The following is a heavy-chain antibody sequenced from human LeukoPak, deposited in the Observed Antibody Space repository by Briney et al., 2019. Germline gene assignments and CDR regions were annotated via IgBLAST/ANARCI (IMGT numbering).Heavy chain of an antibody. J-gene: IGHJ6*03. Sequence: GGSLRLSCAASGFTFSSYGMHWVRQAPGKGLEWVAFIRYDGSNKYYADSVKGRFTISRDNSKNTLYLHVNSLRPEDTAVYYCARIMASSSSWYLRTYYYYMDVWGKGTTVTISS. D-gene: IGHD6-13*01. CDR3: ARIMASSSSWYLRTYYYYMDV. CDR2: IRYDGSNK. CDR1: GFTFSSYG. V-gene: IGHV3-30*02.